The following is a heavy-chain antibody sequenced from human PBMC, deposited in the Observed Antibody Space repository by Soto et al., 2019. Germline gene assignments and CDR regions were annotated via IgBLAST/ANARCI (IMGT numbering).Heavy chain of an antibody. J-gene: IGHJ4*02. D-gene: IGHD3-22*01. Sequence: QVQLQESGPGLVKASQTLFLTCTVSGGSISSGGYYWSWIRQHPGKGLEWIGYIYNSGSTYYNPSLQSRVTISVDTSKNQFSLKLSSVTAADTAVYYCARGTTITMIKYWGQGTLVTVSS. CDR1: GGSISSGGYY. CDR3: ARGTTITMIKY. V-gene: IGHV4-31*03. CDR2: IYNSGST.